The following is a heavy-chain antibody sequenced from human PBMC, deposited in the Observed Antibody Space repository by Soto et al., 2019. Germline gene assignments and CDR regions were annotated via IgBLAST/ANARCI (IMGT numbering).Heavy chain of an antibody. D-gene: IGHD2-15*01. V-gene: IGHV3-23*01. Sequence: TGGSLRLSCAASGFTFSSYAMTWVRRAPAKGLEWISTTSGGGDTIFYADSVKGRFTISRDNSKNTLFLQMNSLRAEDTAVYYCAKSRFPGRIGFFDYWGQGTLDTVSS. J-gene: IGHJ4*02. CDR1: GFTFSSYA. CDR3: AKSRFPGRIGFFDY. CDR2: TSGGGDTI.